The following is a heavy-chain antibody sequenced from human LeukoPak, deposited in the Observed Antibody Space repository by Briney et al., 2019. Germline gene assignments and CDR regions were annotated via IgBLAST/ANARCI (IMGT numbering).Heavy chain of an antibody. D-gene: IGHD6-19*01. V-gene: IGHV4-39*01. CDR2: IYYSGST. CDR1: GGSISSSSYY. Sequence: SETLSLTCTVSGGSISSSSYYWGWIRQPPGKGLEWIGSIYYSGSTYYNPSLKSRVTISVDTSKNQFSLKLSSVTAADTAVYYCARGGDGEQTGYSSGWYSFDYWGQGTLVTVSS. CDR3: ARGGDGEQTGYSSGWYSFDY. J-gene: IGHJ4*02.